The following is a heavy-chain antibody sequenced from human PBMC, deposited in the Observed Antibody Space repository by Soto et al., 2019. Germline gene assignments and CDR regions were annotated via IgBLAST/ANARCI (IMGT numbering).Heavy chain of an antibody. CDR2: INPSGGST. Sequence: SVKFSWKASGYSSTNYYMHWVRQAPGQGLEWMGTINPSGGSTSYAQKFQGRVTMTRDTSTSTVYMEGNSLSSEDTAVYYCVRVGSGSFYSWFDPWGQ. V-gene: IGHV1-46*01. CDR3: VRVGSGSFYSWFDP. D-gene: IGHD1-26*01. CDR1: GYSSTNYY. J-gene: IGHJ5*02.